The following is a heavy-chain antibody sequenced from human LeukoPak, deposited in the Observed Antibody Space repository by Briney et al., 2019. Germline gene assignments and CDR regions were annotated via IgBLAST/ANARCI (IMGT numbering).Heavy chain of an antibody. J-gene: IGHJ4*02. CDR2: INPNSGGT. CDR3: ARADTAMASFDY. D-gene: IGHD5-18*01. Sequence: ASMKVSCKASGYTFTVYNIHWVRQAPGQGLEWMGRINPNSGGTNYAQKFQGRVTMTRDTSISTAYMELSRLRSDDTAVYYCARADTAMASFDYWGQGTLVTVSS. V-gene: IGHV1-2*06. CDR1: GYTFTVYN.